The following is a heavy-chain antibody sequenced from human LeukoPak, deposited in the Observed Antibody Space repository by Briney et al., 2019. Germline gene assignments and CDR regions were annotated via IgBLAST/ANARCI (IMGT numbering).Heavy chain of an antibody. Sequence: SETLSLTCTVSGGSISSYYWSWIRQPPGKGLEWIEYVYYSGTTNYNPSLKSRVTISVDTSKHQFSLRLSSVTAADTAVYYCASHYGDYVYFDYWGQGTLVTVSS. D-gene: IGHD4-17*01. J-gene: IGHJ4*02. CDR1: GGSISSYY. V-gene: IGHV4-59*08. CDR2: VYYSGTT. CDR3: ASHYGDYVYFDY.